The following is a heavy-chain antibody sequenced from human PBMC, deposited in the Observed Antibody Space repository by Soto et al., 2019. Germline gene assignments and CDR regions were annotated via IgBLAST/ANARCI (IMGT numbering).Heavy chain of an antibody. D-gene: IGHD4-17*01. V-gene: IGHV1-18*01. J-gene: IGHJ5*02. CDR2: ISAYNGNT. CDR1: GYTFTSYG. Sequence: ASVKVSCKASGYTFTSYGISWVRQAPGQGLEWMGWISAYNGNTNYAQKLQGRVTMTTDTSTSTAYMELRSLRSDDTAVYYCALERGDYRHSWIHPWGQGTLVTVSS. CDR3: ALERGDYRHSWIHP.